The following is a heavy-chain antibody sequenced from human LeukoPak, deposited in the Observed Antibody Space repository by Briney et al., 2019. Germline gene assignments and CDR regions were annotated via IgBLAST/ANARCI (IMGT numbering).Heavy chain of an antibody. CDR3: ARDERYDSSGYPFDY. CDR1: GYSFTSHY. V-gene: IGHV1-2*02. CDR2: INPNSGDA. J-gene: IGHJ4*02. D-gene: IGHD3-22*01. Sequence: GASVKVSCQASGYSFTSHYMHWVRQAPGQGLEWMGWINPNSGDANYAQKFQGRGTMTRDTSISTAYMELSRLRSDDTAVYYCARDERYDSSGYPFDYWGQGTLVTVSS.